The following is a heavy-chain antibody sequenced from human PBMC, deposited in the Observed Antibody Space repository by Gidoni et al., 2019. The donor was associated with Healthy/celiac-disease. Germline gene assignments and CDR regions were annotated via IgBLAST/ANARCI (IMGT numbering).Heavy chain of an antibody. CDR1: GGSFSGYY. D-gene: IGHD2-15*01. CDR2: ITHSGST. CDR3: ASAPYGGIPVDY. Sequence: QVQRQQWGAGPLKPSDTLSLTCPAYGGSFSGYYWSWIRQPPGKGLEWIGEITHSGSTNYNPSLKGRVTISVDTSKNQFSLKLSSVTAADTAVYYCASAPYGGIPVDYWGQGTLVTVSS. V-gene: IGHV4-34*01. J-gene: IGHJ4*02.